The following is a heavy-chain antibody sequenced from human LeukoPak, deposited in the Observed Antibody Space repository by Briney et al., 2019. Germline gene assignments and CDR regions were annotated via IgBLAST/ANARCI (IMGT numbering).Heavy chain of an antibody. Sequence: SETLSLTCTVSGGSISSSSYYWGWIRQPPGKGLEWIGSIYYSGSTYYNPSLKSRVTISVDTSKNQFSLKLSSVTAADTAVYYCARLISVAFDIWGQGTMVTVSS. CDR2: IYYSGST. CDR1: GGSISSSSYY. CDR3: ARLISVAFDI. V-gene: IGHV4-39*01. J-gene: IGHJ3*02.